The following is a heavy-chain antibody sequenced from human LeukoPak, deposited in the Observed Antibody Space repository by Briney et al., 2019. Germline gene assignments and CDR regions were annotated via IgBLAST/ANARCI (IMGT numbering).Heavy chain of an antibody. CDR2: ISGSGGST. D-gene: IGHD4-17*01. CDR1: GFTFSSYA. V-gene: IGHV3-23*01. J-gene: IGHJ4*02. Sequence: PGGSLRLSCAASGFTFSSYAMSWVRQAPGKGLEWVSAISGSGGSTYYADSVKGRFTISRDNSKNTLYLQMNSLRAEDTAVYYCARDGPDYGDYINFDYWGQGTLVTVSS. CDR3: ARDGPDYGDYINFDY.